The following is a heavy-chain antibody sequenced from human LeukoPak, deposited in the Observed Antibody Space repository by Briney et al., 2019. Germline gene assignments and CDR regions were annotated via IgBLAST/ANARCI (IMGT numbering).Heavy chain of an antibody. D-gene: IGHD3-9*01. V-gene: IGHV4-59*01. CDR1: GGSISSYY. J-gene: IGHJ4*02. Sequence: SETLSLTCTVSGGSISSYYWSWIRQPPGKGLEWIGYIYYSGSTNYNPSLKSRVTISVDTSKNQFSLKLSSVTAADTAVYYCARLNYDILTGYYNDYWGQGTLVTVSS. CDR3: ARLNYDILTGYYNDY. CDR2: IYYSGST.